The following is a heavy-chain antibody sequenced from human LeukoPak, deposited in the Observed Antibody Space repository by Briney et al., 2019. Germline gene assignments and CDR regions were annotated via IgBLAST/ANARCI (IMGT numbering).Heavy chain of an antibody. CDR3: ARGEVVVAAIAKSYYFDY. CDR2: INHSGST. CDR1: GGSFSGYY. V-gene: IGHV4-34*01. D-gene: IGHD2-15*01. J-gene: IGHJ4*02. Sequence: SETLSLTCAVYGGSFSGYYWSWIRQPPGRGLEWIGEINHSGSTNYNPSLKSRVTISVDTSKNQFSLKLTSVTAADTAVYYCARGEVVVAAIAKSYYFDYWGRGTLVTVSS.